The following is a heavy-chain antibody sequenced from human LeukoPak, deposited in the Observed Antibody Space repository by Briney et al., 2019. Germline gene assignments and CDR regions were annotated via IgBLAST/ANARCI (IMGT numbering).Heavy chain of an antibody. D-gene: IGHD6-19*01. CDR2: INHSGST. Sequence: SETLSLTCAVYGGSFSGYYWSWIRQPPGKGLEWIGEINHSGSTNYNPSLKSRVTISVDTSKNQFPLKLSSVTAADTAVYYCARGIGLAVAGIFDYWGQGTLVTVSS. J-gene: IGHJ4*02. CDR1: GGSFSGYY. CDR3: ARGIGLAVAGIFDY. V-gene: IGHV4-34*01.